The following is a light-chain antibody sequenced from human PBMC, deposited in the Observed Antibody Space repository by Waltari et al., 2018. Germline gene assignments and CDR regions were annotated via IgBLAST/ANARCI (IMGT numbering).Light chain of an antibody. Sequence: QSALTQPPSASGSPGQSVTISCTGTSSDVGGYNYVSWYQQHPGKAPKLMIYEVSKRPSGVPERFSGSRSGNTASRTVSGLQAEDEADYYCSSYAGSNNVVFGGGTKLTVL. J-gene: IGLJ2*01. CDR2: EVS. CDR3: SSYAGSNNVV. V-gene: IGLV2-8*01. CDR1: SSDVGGYNY.